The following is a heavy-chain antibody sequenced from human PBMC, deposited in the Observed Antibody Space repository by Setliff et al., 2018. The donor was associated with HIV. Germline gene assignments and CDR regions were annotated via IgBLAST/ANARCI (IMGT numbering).Heavy chain of an antibody. CDR2: IGAVGGPT. D-gene: IGHD4-4*01. Sequence: GGSLRLSCAASGFTFSTYAMGWVRQAPGKGLEWVSTIGAVGGPTHYAESVKGRFTISKDTSKNTLYLQMTSLTAEDTAVYYCVKDGDYRNRDYDAFDIWGQGTMVTVSS. J-gene: IGHJ3*02. CDR1: GFTFSTYA. CDR3: VKDGDYRNRDYDAFDI. V-gene: IGHV3-23*01.